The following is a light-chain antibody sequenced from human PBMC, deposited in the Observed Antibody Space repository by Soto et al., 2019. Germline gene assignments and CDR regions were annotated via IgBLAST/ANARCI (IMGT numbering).Light chain of an antibody. CDR2: DAS. V-gene: IGKV3-15*01. J-gene: IGKJ4*01. CDR1: QSVSIN. Sequence: EIVMTQSPATLSVSPGERATLSCWASQSVSINLAWYQQKPGQAPRLLIYDASTRATGIPARFSGSGSGTEFTLTITSLQSEDFALYYCQQYNNWPPVTFGGGTKVEIK. CDR3: QQYNNWPPVT.